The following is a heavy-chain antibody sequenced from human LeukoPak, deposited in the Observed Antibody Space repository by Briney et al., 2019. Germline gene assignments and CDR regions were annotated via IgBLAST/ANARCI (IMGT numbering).Heavy chain of an antibody. CDR2: ISTSGSAI. CDR1: GFTLSSYS. Sequence: GGSLRLSCAVSGFTLSSYSMNWVRQAPGKGLEWVSYISTSGSAIYYADSVKGRYTISRDNAKISLYLQMNSLRAEDTAVYYCARDPRGALWFGELLAPYYYGMDVWGQGTTVTVSS. CDR3: ARDPRGALWFGELLAPYYYGMDV. D-gene: IGHD3-10*01. V-gene: IGHV3-21*01. J-gene: IGHJ6*02.